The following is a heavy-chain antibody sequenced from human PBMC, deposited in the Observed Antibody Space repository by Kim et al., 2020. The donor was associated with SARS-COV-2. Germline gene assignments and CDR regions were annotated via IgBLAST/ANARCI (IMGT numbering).Heavy chain of an antibody. V-gene: IGHV3-74*01. D-gene: IGHD3-22*01. CDR3: ARGDYYDSSGYYELDY. J-gene: IGHJ4*02. Sequence: EKGPFTNARDTAKNTLYLQMNRLRAEDTAVYYCARGDYYDSSGYYELDYWGQGTLVTVSS.